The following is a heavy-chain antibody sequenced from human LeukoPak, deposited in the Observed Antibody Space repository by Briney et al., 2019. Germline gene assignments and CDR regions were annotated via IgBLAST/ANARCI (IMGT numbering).Heavy chain of an antibody. Sequence: SETLSLTCTVSGGSISSYYLSWIRQPAGKGLEWIGRIYTSGSTNYNPSLKSRVTMSVDTSKNQFSLKLSSVTAADTAVYYCARDGACYDSSGSAPFDYWGQGTLATVSS. V-gene: IGHV4-4*07. D-gene: IGHD3-22*01. CDR3: ARDGACYDSSGSAPFDY. CDR1: GGSISSYY. CDR2: IYTSGST. J-gene: IGHJ4*02.